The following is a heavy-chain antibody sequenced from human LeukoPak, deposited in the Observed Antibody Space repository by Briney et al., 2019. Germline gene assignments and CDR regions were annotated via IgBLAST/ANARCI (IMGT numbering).Heavy chain of an antibody. CDR1: GLTFSVYS. V-gene: IGHV3-48*01. Sequence: RGSVRLSCAVSGLTFSVYSMNWVRQAPGKGLEWISYINSSSSGVYYADSVKGRFTISRDNAKNTLYLQMNSLRSEDTAVYYCARDHYFDTSGYSRSQDYWGQGTLVTVSP. D-gene: IGHD3-22*01. J-gene: IGHJ4*02. CDR2: INSSSSGV. CDR3: ARDHYFDTSGYSRSQDY.